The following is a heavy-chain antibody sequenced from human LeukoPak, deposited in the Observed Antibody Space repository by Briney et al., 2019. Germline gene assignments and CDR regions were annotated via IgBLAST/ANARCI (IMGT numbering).Heavy chain of an antibody. Sequence: PGGSLRLSCAASGFTFSDYYMSWIRQAPGKGLEWVSYISSSGSTIYYADSVKGRFTISRDNAKNSLYLQMNSLRAEDTAVYYCARDPAFYSRYFDYWGQGTLVTVSS. CDR2: ISSSGSTI. D-gene: IGHD3-3*02. CDR1: GFTFSDYY. J-gene: IGHJ4*02. V-gene: IGHV3-11*01. CDR3: ARDPAFYSRYFDY.